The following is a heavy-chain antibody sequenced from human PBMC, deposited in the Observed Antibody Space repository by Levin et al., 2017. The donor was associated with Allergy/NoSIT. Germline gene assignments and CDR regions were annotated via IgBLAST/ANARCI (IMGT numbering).Heavy chain of an antibody. CDR2: ISGSGGST. CDR1: GFTFSSYA. J-gene: IGHJ3*02. Sequence: SCAASGFTFSSYAMSWVRQAPGKGLEWVSAISGSGGSTYYADSVKGRFTISRDNSKNTLYLQMNSLRAEDTAVYYCAKVTAGLRFLEWSFLDIWGQGTMVTVSS. CDR3: AKVTAGLRFLEWSFLDI. D-gene: IGHD3-3*01. V-gene: IGHV3-23*01.